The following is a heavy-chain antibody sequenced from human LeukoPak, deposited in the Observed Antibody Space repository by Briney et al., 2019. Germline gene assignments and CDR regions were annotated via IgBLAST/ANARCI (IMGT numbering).Heavy chain of an antibody. CDR2: ISWDGGST. CDR3: VKDDGGYPGSYMVEC. D-gene: IGHD5-12*01. CDR1: GFTFDDYA. V-gene: IGHV3-43D*03. J-gene: IGHJ4*02. Sequence: GGSLRLSCAASGFTFDDYAMHWVRQAPGKGLEWVSLISWDGGSTYYADSVKGRFTISRDNSKNSLYLQMNSLRAEDTALYYCVKDDGGYPGSYMVECWGQGTLVTVSS.